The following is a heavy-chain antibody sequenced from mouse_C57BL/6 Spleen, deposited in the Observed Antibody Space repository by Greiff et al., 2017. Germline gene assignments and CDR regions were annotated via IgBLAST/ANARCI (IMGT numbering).Heavy chain of an antibody. V-gene: IGHV1-69*01. Sequence: VQLQQPGAELVMPGASVKLSCKASGYTFTSYWMHWVKQRPGQGLEWIGEIDPSDSYTNYNQKFKGKSTLTVDKSSSTAYMQLCSLTSKYSAFYYCARPSAMIRDAWFAYWGQGTLVTVSA. CDR1: GYTFTSYW. D-gene: IGHD2-4*01. J-gene: IGHJ3*01. CDR2: IDPSDSYT. CDR3: ARPSAMIRDAWFAY.